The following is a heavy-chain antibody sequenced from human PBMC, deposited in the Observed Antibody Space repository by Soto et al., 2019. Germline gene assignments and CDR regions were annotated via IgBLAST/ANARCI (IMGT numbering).Heavy chain of an antibody. D-gene: IGHD1-7*01. CDR1: GYTLHFHG. Sequence: ASVELSSKAAGYTLHFHGLSWVRQAPGQGLEWMGGISGYNGDANYAKRFQGRVSMNIDTATTTAYMELRTLTPDDTAVYYCATKCQLPYYYYGLEFWVRGTTVTVSS. V-gene: IGHV1-18*01. CDR3: ATKCQLPYYYYGLEF. CDR2: ISGYNGDA. J-gene: IGHJ6*04.